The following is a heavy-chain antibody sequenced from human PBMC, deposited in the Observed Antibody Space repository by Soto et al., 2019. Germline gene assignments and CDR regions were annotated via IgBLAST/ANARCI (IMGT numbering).Heavy chain of an antibody. D-gene: IGHD3-10*01. J-gene: IGHJ6*04. CDR2: IYHSGST. CDR3: ARGLELWFGPQSMVV. V-gene: IGHV4-4*02. CDR1: GGSISSSNW. Sequence: QVQLQESGPGLVKPSGTLSLTCAVSGGSISSSNWWSWVRQPPGKGLEWIGEIYHSGSTNYNPSLYGRITLSVDKSKNQFALKLSSVTAADTCVYYCARGLELWFGPQSMVVWGEGTTVTVSS.